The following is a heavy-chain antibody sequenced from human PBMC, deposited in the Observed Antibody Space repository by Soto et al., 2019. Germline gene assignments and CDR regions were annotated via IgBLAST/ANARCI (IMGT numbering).Heavy chain of an antibody. CDR2: ILAGKGDT. J-gene: IGHJ4*02. D-gene: IGHD3-10*01. V-gene: IGHV1-3*01. Sequence: QVQLVQSGAEVKKPGASVKVSCKASGYTLSNYAMHWVRQAPGQRLEWVGWILAGKGDTKYSQKFQGRVTITRETTASTVYMELSSLRSEDTAVYYCARKGASTGGGGFDYWGQGTPVTVSS. CDR3: ARKGASTGGGGFDY. CDR1: GYTLSNYA.